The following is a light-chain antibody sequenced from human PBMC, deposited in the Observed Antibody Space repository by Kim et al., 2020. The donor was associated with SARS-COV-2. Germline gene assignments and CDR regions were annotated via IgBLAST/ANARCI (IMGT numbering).Light chain of an antibody. CDR2: YDS. J-gene: IGLJ3*02. CDR3: QVWDSSSDHRV. Sequence: PGKTAWITCGGNDIGSKSVHWYQQKPGQAPVLIINYDSDRPSGIPERFSGSNSGNTATLTISRVEAGDEADYYCQVWDSSSDHRVFGGGTQLTVL. CDR1: DIGSKS. V-gene: IGLV3-21*04.